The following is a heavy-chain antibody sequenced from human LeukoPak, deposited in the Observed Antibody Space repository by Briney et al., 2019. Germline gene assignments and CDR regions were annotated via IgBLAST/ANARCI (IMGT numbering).Heavy chain of an antibody. CDR3: ARGQVDIVVVPASYYYYMDV. D-gene: IGHD2-2*03. J-gene: IGHJ6*03. CDR2: IYYSGST. Sequence: SETLSLTCTVSGGSISSYYWSWIRQPPGKGLEWIGYIYYSGSTNYNPSLKSRVTISVDTSKNQFSLKLSSVTAADTAVYYCARGQVDIVVVPASYYYYMDVWGKGTTVAVSS. CDR1: GGSISSYY. V-gene: IGHV4-59*01.